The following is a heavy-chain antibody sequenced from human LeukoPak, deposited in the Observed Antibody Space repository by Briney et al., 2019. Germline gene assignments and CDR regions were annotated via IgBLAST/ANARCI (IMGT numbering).Heavy chain of an antibody. CDR1: GFTFNNAW. D-gene: IGHD3-16*01. CDR2: IKSKTDGGTT. J-gene: IGHJ4*02. CDR3: TTDTSVMITFGGVY. Sequence: PGGSLRLSCAASGFTFNNAWMSWVRQAPGKGLEWVGRIKSKTDGGTTDYAAPVKGRFTISRDDSKNTLYLQMNSLKTEDTAVYYCTTDTSVMITFGGVYWGQGTLVTVSS. V-gene: IGHV3-15*01.